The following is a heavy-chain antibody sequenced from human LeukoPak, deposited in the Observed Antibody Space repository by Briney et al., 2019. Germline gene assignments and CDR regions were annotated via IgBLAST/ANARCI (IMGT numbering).Heavy chain of an antibody. CDR2: IFYSGST. V-gene: IGHV4-39*01. J-gene: IGHJ4*02. CDR1: GGSISSSSYY. Sequence: SETLSLTCTVSGGSISSSSYYWGWIRQPPGKGLEWIGSIFYSGSTYYNPSLKSRVTISVDTSKNQFSLKLSSVTAADTAVYYCASASKIGYWGQGTLVTVSS. CDR3: ASASKIGY. D-gene: IGHD4-11*01.